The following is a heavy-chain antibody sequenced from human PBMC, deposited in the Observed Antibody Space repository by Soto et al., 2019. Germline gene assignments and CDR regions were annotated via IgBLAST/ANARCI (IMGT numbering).Heavy chain of an antibody. V-gene: IGHV3-15*07. CDR3: TTPFLSFSTLYYYYYGMDV. CDR1: GFTFSNAW. CDR2: IKSKTDGGTT. D-gene: IGHD3-3*02. Sequence: GGSLRLSCAASGFTFSNAWMNWVRQAPGKGLEWVGRIKSKTDGGTTDYAAPVKGRFTISRDDSKNTLYLQMNSLKTEDTAVYYCTTPFLSFSTLYYYYYGMDVWGQGTTVTVSS. J-gene: IGHJ6*02.